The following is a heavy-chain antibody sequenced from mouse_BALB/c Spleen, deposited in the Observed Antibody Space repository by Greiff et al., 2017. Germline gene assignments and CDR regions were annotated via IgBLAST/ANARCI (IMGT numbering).Heavy chain of an antibody. Sequence: EVKLMESGGGLVKPGGSLKLSCAASGFTFSSYAMSWVRQTPEKRLEWVASISSGGSTYYPDSVKGRFTISRDNARNILYLQMSSLRSEDTAMYYCARVGDWDKPFAYWGQGTLVTVSA. V-gene: IGHV5-6-5*01. CDR1: GFTFSSYA. J-gene: IGHJ3*01. CDR3: ARVGDWDKPFAY. CDR2: ISSGGST. D-gene: IGHD4-1*01.